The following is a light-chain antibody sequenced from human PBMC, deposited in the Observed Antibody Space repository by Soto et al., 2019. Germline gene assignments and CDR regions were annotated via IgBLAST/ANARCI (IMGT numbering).Light chain of an antibody. CDR3: SSYTSSSTYV. V-gene: IGLV2-14*01. CDR1: SSDVGAYNY. Sequence: QSVLTQPASVSGSPGQSIIISCTGTSSDVGAYNYVSWYQQHPGKAPKLLICDVTNRPSGVSNRFSGSKSGNTASLTISGLQAEDEADYYCSSYTSSSTYVFATGTKVTVL. CDR2: DVT. J-gene: IGLJ1*01.